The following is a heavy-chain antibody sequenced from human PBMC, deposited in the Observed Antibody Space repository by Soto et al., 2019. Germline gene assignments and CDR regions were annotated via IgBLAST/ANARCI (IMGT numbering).Heavy chain of an antibody. CDR2: ISAYNGNT. V-gene: IGHV1-18*01. CDR1: GYTFTSYG. D-gene: IGHD3-16*01. CDR3: ARVPTLVTPFYDFEY. Sequence: QVQLVQSGAEVKKPAASVKVSCKASGYTFTSYGISWVRQAPGQGLEWMGWISAYNGNTNYAQKLQGRLTMTTDTYTITAYMDLRSLRSDDTALYYCARVPTLVTPFYDFEYGGQGTLVTVS. J-gene: IGHJ4*02.